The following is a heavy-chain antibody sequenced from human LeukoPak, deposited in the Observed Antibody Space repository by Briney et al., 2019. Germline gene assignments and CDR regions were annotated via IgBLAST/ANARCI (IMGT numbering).Heavy chain of an antibody. J-gene: IGHJ6*03. Sequence: PSETLSLTCTVSGGSISSGSYYWSWIRQPAGKGLEWIGRIYTSGSTNYNPSLKSRVTISVDTSKNQFSLKLSSVTAADTAVYYCARVFVPWAPAAAHYYYYMDVWGKGTTVTVSS. V-gene: IGHV4-61*02. CDR3: ARVFVPWAPAAAHYYYYMDV. CDR1: GGSISSGSYY. D-gene: IGHD2-2*01. CDR2: IYTSGST.